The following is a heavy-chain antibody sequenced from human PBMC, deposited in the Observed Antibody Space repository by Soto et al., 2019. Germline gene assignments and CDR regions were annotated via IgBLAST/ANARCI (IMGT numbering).Heavy chain of an antibody. D-gene: IGHD6-6*01. V-gene: IGHV3-33*01. CDR1: GFTFSSYG. Sequence: GGSLRLSCAASGFTFSSYGMHWVRQAPGKGLEWVAVIWYDGSNKYYADSVKDRFTISRDNSKNTLYLQMNSLRAEDTAVYYCARERIAARGYYGMDVWGQGTTVT. CDR3: ARERIAARGYYGMDV. CDR2: IWYDGSNK. J-gene: IGHJ6*02.